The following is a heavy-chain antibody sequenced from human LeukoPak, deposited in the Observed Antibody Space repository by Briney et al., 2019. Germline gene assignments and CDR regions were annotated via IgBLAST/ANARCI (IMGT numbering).Heavy chain of an antibody. Sequence: PGGHLRLSCAASGFTVSSDYMSWVRQAPGKGLEWGSVTYSGGSTYYADSVKGRFTISRDNSKNTLSLQMNSLRLEDTAMYYCARVPGTRARGNWFDPWGQGTLVTVSS. V-gene: IGHV3-53*05. D-gene: IGHD6-6*01. CDR3: ARVPGTRARGNWFDP. CDR1: GFTVSSDY. CDR2: TYSGGST. J-gene: IGHJ5*02.